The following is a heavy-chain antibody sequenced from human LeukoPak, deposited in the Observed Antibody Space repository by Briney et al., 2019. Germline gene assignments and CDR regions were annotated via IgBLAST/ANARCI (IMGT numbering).Heavy chain of an antibody. D-gene: IGHD4-23*01. CDR3: ARQDYGGTDY. V-gene: IGHV4-39*01. CDR1: GGSISTSSYY. J-gene: IGHJ4*02. CDR2: IYYSGST. Sequence: SETLSLTCTVSGGSISTSSYYWGWIRQPPGKRLEWIGNIYYSGSTYYNPSLKSRVTISVDTSKNQFSLKLSSVTAADTAVYFCARQDYGGTDYWGQGTLVTVSS.